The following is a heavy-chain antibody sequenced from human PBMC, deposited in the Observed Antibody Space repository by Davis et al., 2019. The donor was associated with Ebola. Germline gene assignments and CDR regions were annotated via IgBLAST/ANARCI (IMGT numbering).Heavy chain of an antibody. Sequence: PSETLSLTCTVSGDSISRYYLNWIRQAPGKTPEWIGYVYYGQAIYNPSLKSRVTISVDTSKNQFSLKLSSVTAADTAVYYCARGFLWFGELAAFDIWGQGTMVTVSS. CDR3: ARGFLWFGELAAFDI. D-gene: IGHD3-10*01. V-gene: IGHV4-59*01. CDR2: VYYGQA. CDR1: GDSISRYY. J-gene: IGHJ3*02.